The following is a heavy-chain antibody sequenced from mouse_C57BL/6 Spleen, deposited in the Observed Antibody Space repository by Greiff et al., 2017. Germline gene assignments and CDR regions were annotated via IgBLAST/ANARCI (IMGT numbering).Heavy chain of an antibody. Sequence: LQLQQSAAELARPGASVKLSCKASGYTFTSYGISWVKQRTGQGLEWIGEIYPRSGNTYYNEKFKGKATLTADKSSSTAYMELRSLPSEDSPFYFCASYGGFAYWGQVTLVTLTA. V-gene: IGHV1-81*01. J-gene: IGHJ3*01. D-gene: IGHD1-1*01. CDR3: ASYGGFAY. CDR1: GYTFTSYG. CDR2: IYPRSGNT.